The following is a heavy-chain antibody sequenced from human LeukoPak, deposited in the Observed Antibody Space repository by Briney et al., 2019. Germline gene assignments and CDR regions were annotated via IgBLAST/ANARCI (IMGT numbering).Heavy chain of an antibody. CDR1: GGSISSYY. V-gene: IGHV4-4*07. J-gene: IGHJ2*01. CDR2: IYTSGST. Sequence: PSETLSLTCTVSGGSISSYYWSWIRQPAGKGLEWIGRIYTSGSTNYNPSLKSRVTMSVDTSKNQFSLKLSSVTAADTAVYYCARHLSRDYYDSSDIYWYFDLWGRGTLVTVSS. CDR3: ARHLSRDYYDSSDIYWYFDL. D-gene: IGHD3-22*01.